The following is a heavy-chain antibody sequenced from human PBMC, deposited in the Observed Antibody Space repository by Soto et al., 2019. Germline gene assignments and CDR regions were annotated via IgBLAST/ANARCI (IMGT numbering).Heavy chain of an antibody. Sequence: SPSRSLHCAISGDSVSTKGATWNWVRLSPSRGLEWLGRTYYRSKWNYDYAISVKSRISINPDTSKNQFSLQLNSVTPEDTAVYYCARDPPDFNSGLDYWGQGTVVTVSS. D-gene: IGHD1-26*01. CDR2: TYYRSKWNY. CDR1: GDSVSTKGAT. V-gene: IGHV6-1*01. CDR3: ARDPPDFNSGLDY. J-gene: IGHJ4*02.